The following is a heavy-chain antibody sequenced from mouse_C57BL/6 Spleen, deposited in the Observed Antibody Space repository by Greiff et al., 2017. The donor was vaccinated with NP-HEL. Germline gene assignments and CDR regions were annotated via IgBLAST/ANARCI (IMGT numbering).Heavy chain of an antibody. V-gene: IGHV1-64*01. CDR3: ASGGITTDRGYAMDY. CDR2: IHPNSGST. CDR1: GYTFTSYW. J-gene: IGHJ4*01. Sequence: QVQLQQPGAELVKPGASVKLSCKASGYTFTSYWMHWVKQRPGQGLEWIGMIHPNSGSTNYNEKFKSKDTLTVDKSSSTAYMQLSSLTSEDSAVSYCASGGITTDRGYAMDYWGQGTSVTVSS. D-gene: IGHD1-1*01.